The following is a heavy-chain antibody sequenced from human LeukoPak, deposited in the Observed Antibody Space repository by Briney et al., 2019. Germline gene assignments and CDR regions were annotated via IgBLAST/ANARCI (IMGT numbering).Heavy chain of an antibody. CDR3: AREPLNGDRFDP. CDR1: GGSISSSRYY. CDR2: IKQDGSEK. J-gene: IGHJ5*02. V-gene: IGHV3-7*01. Sequence: PSETLSLTCTVSGGSISSSRYYWGWIRQPLGKGLEWVANIKQDGSEKYYVDSVKGRFTISRDNAKNSLYLQMNSLRAEDTAVYYCAREPLNGDRFDPWGQGTLVTVSS. D-gene: IGHD4-17*01.